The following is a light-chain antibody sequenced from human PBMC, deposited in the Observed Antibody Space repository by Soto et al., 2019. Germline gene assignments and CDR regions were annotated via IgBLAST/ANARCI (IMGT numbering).Light chain of an antibody. J-gene: IGKJ2*01. CDR2: GAS. Sequence: EIVLTQSPGTLSLSPGERATLSCRASQSVSNSYLAWYQQKPGQAPRLVIYGASSRATGIPDRFSGSGSGTDFTLTISRLEPEDVAVYYCQQYGTSPTFGQGTKLEIK. CDR3: QQYGTSPT. V-gene: IGKV3-20*01. CDR1: QSVSNSY.